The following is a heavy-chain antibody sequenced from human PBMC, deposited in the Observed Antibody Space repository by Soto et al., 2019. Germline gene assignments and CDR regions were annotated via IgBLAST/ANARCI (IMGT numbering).Heavy chain of an antibody. CDR3: AREYNWNERYYGMDV. CDR1: GGTFSTYA. CDR2: IIPIFGTA. J-gene: IGHJ6*02. Sequence: QVHLVQSGAEVKKPGSSVKVSCKASGGTFSTYAISWVRQAPGQGLEWMGGIIPIFGTANYAQKFQGRVTITADESTSTAYMELSSLRSEDTAVFYCAREYNWNERYYGMDVWGQGTTVTVSS. V-gene: IGHV1-69*12. D-gene: IGHD1-20*01.